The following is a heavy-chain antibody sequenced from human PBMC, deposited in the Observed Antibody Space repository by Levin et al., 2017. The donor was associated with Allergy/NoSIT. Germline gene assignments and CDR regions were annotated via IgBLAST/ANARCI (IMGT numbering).Heavy chain of an antibody. CDR2: IRSKAYGGTT. Sequence: SCTASGFTFGDYAMSWVRQAPGKGLEWVGFIRSKAYGGTTEYAASVKGRFTISRDDSKSIAYLQMNSLKTEDTAVYYCTRDYGDYFDYWGQGTLVTVSS. D-gene: IGHD4-17*01. V-gene: IGHV3-49*04. CDR3: TRDYGDYFDY. CDR1: GFTFGDYA. J-gene: IGHJ4*02.